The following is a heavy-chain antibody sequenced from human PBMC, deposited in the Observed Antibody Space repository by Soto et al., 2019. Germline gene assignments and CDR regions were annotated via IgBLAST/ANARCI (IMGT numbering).Heavy chain of an antibody. V-gene: IGHV1-69*13. CDR3: ARARGPSMLRYYYGLDV. D-gene: IGHD3-10*02. CDR1: GGTFSTYA. Sequence: SVKVSCKASGGTFSTYAISWVRQAPGQGLEWMGGIIPVFGAANYTQKFQGRVTITADESTSTVYMELSSLRSEDTAVYYCARARGPSMLRYYYGLDVWGQGTTVTVSS. J-gene: IGHJ6*02. CDR2: IIPVFGAA.